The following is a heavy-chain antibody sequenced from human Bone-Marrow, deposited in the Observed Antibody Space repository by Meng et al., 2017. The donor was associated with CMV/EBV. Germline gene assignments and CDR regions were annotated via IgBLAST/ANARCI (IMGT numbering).Heavy chain of an antibody. CDR1: GFTFSDYY. V-gene: IGHV3-11*01. CDR2: ISSSGSTI. Sequence: LSLTCAASGFTFSDYYMSWIRQAPGKGLEWVSYISSSGSTIYYADSVKGRFTISRDNSKNTLYLQMNRLRAEDTAVYYCAKRGRSLYNYIVVVPATDGPFDYWGQGTLVTVSS. D-gene: IGHD2-2*01. J-gene: IGHJ4*02. CDR3: AKRGRSLYNYIVVVPATDGPFDY.